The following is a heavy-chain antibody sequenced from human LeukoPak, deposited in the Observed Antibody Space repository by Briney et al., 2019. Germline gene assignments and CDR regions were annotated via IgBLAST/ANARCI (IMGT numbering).Heavy chain of an antibody. Sequence: PSETLSLTCPVSGGSISSYYWSWIRQPPGKGLEWIGYIYYSGSTNYNPSLKSRVTISVDTSKNQFSLKLSSVTAADTAVYYCARDLRGYSGYDAAHYYYYYYMDVWGKGTTVTVSS. V-gene: IGHV4-59*01. CDR1: GGSISSYY. CDR2: IYYSGST. D-gene: IGHD5-12*01. J-gene: IGHJ6*03. CDR3: ARDLRGYSGYDAAHYYYYYYMDV.